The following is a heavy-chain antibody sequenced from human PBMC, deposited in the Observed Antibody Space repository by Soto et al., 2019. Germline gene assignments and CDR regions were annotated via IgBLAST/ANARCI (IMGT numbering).Heavy chain of an antibody. Sequence: ASVKVSCKASGYTFTIYGISCVLQSPLQWLEWMGCISAYDANTNYAQKLQGRVTMTTDTSTSTAYMELRSLRSDDTAVYYCARDSVGATTYYYYGMDVWGQGTTVTVSS. D-gene: IGHD1-26*01. J-gene: IGHJ6*02. CDR3: ARDSVGATTYYYYGMDV. CDR1: GYTFTIYG. V-gene: IGHV1-18*01. CDR2: ISAYDANT.